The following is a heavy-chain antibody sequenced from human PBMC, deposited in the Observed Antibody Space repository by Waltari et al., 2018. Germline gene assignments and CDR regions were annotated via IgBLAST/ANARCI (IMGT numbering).Heavy chain of an antibody. D-gene: IGHD6-19*01. CDR3: ARGGYPEGYSSGQRYFDY. CDR1: GFTFSSYA. J-gene: IGHJ4*02. CDR2: INHSGST. V-gene: IGHV4-34*01. Sequence: VQLLESGGGLVQPGGSLRLCCAASGFTFSSYAMSWVRQAPGKGLAWIWEINHSGSTNYNPSLKSRVTISVDTSTNQFSLKRRSVTAAATAVYYCARGGYPEGYSSGQRYFDYWGQGTLVTVSS.